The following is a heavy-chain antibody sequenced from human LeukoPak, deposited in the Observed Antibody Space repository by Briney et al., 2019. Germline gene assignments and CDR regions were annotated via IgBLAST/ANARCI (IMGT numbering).Heavy chain of an antibody. CDR2: VYDNGNT. V-gene: IGHV4-59*11. CDR3: ARVFRGVVTSNWFDP. Sequence: SETLSLTCTVSGGSITGHYWTWIRQSPGKGVEWIGFVYDNGNTNYNSSLQSRVTMSVDTSTNQLSLKMTSVTAADTAIYYCARVFRGVVTSNWFDPWGQGTLVTVSS. D-gene: IGHD2-21*02. J-gene: IGHJ5*02. CDR1: GGSITGHY.